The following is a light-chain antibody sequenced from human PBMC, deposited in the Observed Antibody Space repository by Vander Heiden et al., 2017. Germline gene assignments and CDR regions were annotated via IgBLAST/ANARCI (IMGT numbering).Light chain of an antibody. Sequence: EIVLPQSPATLSLSPGATATLPCRAGQTTNNYLAWYQQRPGQAPRLLIYDAANRATGIPARFSGSGSGTDFTLTISRLESEDSAVYYCQQRSSWPLITFGQGTRLEIK. J-gene: IGKJ5*01. V-gene: IGKV3-11*01. CDR1: QTTNNY. CDR2: DAA. CDR3: QQRSSWPLIT.